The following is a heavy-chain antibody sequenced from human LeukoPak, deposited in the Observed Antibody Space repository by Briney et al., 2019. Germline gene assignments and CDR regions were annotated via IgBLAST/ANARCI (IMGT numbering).Heavy chain of an antibody. V-gene: IGHV3-30*04. CDR1: GFTFSSYA. CDR3: AKDPEYEVPAAINWFDP. Sequence: GGSLRLSCAASGFTFSSYAMHWVRQAPGKGLEWVAVISYDGSNKYYADSVKGRFTISRDNSKNTLYLQMNSLRAEDTAVYYCAKDPEYEVPAAINWFDPWGQGTLVAVSS. CDR2: ISYDGSNK. D-gene: IGHD2-2*01. J-gene: IGHJ5*02.